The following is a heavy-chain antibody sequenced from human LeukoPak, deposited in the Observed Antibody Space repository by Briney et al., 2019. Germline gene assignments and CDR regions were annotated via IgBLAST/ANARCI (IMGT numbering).Heavy chain of an antibody. CDR1: GFTFNKFA. V-gene: IGHV3-23*01. CDR3: AKVSVGPLSRPTHVALYYGMDV. CDR2: ISSSGATT. Sequence: QPGGSLRVSCEAYGFTFNKFAMSWVRQGPGKGREWVSAISSSGATTFYADSVKGRCTISRDNSKNKVYLEMNSLRAEDTAIYYCAKVSVGPLSRPTHVALYYGMDVWGQGTTVTVSS. J-gene: IGHJ6*02. D-gene: IGHD2-8*01.